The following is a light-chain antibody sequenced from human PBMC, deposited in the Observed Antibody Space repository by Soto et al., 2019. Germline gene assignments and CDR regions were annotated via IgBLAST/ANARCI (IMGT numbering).Light chain of an antibody. CDR1: QTISSW. CDR3: QRYNSYSEA. Sequence: DIQMTQSPSTLSGSVGDRVTITCRASQTISSWFAWYQQKPGKAPKRLIHKASTLKSGVPSRFSGSVSGTEFSLTISSLQPDDVANYYCQRYNSYSEALGQGTKVEL. CDR2: KAS. J-gene: IGKJ1*01. V-gene: IGKV1-5*03.